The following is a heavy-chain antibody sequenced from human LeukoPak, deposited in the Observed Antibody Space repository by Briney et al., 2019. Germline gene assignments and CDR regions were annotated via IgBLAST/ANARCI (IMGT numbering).Heavy chain of an antibody. CDR1: GFTFSNNA. D-gene: IGHD5-18*01. V-gene: IGHV3-30*03. CDR2: ISYDGSNK. Sequence: GRSLRLSCAASGFTFSNNAMHWVRQAPGKGLEWVAVISYDGSNKYHADSVKGRFTISRDNSKNTLYLQTNSLRAEDTAVYYCARVGYGPPFDYWGQGTLVTVSS. J-gene: IGHJ4*02. CDR3: ARVGYGPPFDY.